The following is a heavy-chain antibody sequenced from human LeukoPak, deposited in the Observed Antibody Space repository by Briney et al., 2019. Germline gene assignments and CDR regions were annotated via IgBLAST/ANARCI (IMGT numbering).Heavy chain of an antibody. CDR1: GFTFSSYS. J-gene: IGHJ4*02. V-gene: IGHV3-21*01. D-gene: IGHD3-22*01. Sequence: GGSLRLSCAASGFTFSSYSMNWVGQPPGKGLDWASSIISSSSYIYYADSVKGRFTISRDNAKNSLYLQMNSPRAEDTAVYYCARDRGLYDSSGYYYLDYWGQGTLVTVSS. CDR2: IISSSSYI. CDR3: ARDRGLYDSSGYYYLDY.